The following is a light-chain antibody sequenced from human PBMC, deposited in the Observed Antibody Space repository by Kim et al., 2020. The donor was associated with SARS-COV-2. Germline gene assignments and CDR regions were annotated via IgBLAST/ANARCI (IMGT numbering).Light chain of an antibody. CDR2: GNS. V-gene: IGLV1-40*01. CDR1: SSNIGTGYD. CDR3: QSYDTSLSGYV. Sequence: QSVLTQPPSVSGAPGQRVTISCTGSSSNIGTGYDVHWYQHLPGTAPKLIIYGNSNRPSGVPDRFSGSKSGTSASLAISGLQAEDEADYYCQSYDTSLSGYVFGTGTKVTVL. J-gene: IGLJ1*01.